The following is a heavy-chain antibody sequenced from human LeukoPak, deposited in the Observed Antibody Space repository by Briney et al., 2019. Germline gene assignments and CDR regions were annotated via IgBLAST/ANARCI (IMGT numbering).Heavy chain of an antibody. CDR2: IWYDGSNK. Sequence: GGSLRLSCTASGLIFRNYAMTWVRQAPGKGLEWVAVIWYDGSNKYYADSVKGRFTISRDNSKNTLYLQMNSLRAEDTAVYYCARGHDLSYCSSTSCLYYYYYYGMDVWGQGTTVAVSS. CDR1: GLIFRNYA. J-gene: IGHJ6*02. D-gene: IGHD2-2*01. V-gene: IGHV3-33*08. CDR3: ARGHDLSYCSSTSCLYYYYYYGMDV.